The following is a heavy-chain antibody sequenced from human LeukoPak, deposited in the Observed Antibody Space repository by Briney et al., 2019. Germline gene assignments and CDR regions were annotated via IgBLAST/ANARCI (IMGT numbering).Heavy chain of an antibody. CDR1: GFTFSNHW. J-gene: IGHJ4*02. CDR3: ATPLDYYDSSGYHQGGD. V-gene: IGHV3-7*03. D-gene: IGHD3-22*01. CDR2: IKGDGTRK. Sequence: GGSLRLSCAASGFTFSNHWMTLVRQAPGKGLEWLANIKGDGTRKNYVDSVKGRFTISRDNAKNSLYLQMNSLRAEDTAVYYCATPLDYYDSSGYHQGGDWGQGTLVTVSS.